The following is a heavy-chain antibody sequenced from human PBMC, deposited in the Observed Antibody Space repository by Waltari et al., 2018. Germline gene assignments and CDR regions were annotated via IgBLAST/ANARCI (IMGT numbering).Heavy chain of an antibody. J-gene: IGHJ4*02. CDR3: ARGHDYYFDY. CDR1: GDSLNSANYY. CDR2: LSHSGTA. Sequence: QVQLQQRGTGLLKTSRTLSLNCTVSGDSLNSANYYWSWIRQLPEKGLEWIGYLSHSGTAYYNPSLKDLVTMSIDPSKNQFSLRLSSVTAADTAVYFCARGHDYYFDYWGQGILVAVSS. D-gene: IGHD4-17*01. V-gene: IGHV4-31*01.